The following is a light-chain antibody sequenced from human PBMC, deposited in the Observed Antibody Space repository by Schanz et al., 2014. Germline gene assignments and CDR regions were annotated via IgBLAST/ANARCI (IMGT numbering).Light chain of an antibody. J-gene: IGKJ4*01. V-gene: IGKV1-39*01. CDR2: AAS. Sequence: DVQMTQSPSSLSASVGDRVTITCRASQRISSYLNWYQQKPGKAPKFLIYAASNLQSGVPSRFSGSGSGTEFTLTISSLEPEDFATYYCQQSYSAPLTFGGGTKVEIK. CDR3: QQSYSAPLT. CDR1: QRISSY.